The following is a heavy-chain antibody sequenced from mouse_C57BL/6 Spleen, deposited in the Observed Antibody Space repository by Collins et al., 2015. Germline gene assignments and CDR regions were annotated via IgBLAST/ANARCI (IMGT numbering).Heavy chain of an antibody. V-gene: IGHV2-5*01. J-gene: IGHJ4*01. CDR1: GFSLTSYG. Sequence: QVQLKQSGPGLVQPSQSLSITCTVSGFSLTSYGVHWVRQSPGKGLEWLGVIWRGGSTDYNAAFMSRLSITKDNSKSQVFFKMNSLQADDTAIYYCARRSYYDYFYYYAMDYWGQGTSVTVSS. CDR3: ARRSYYDYFYYYAMDY. CDR2: IWRGGST. D-gene: IGHD2-4*01.